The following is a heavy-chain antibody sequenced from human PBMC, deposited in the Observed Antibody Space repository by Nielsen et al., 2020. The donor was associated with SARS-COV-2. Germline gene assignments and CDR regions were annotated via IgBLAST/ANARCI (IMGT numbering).Heavy chain of an antibody. J-gene: IGHJ3*02. CDR3: AAMVRGVIDAFDI. D-gene: IGHD3-10*01. V-gene: IGHV1-3*01. CDR2: INAGNGNT. Sequence: ASVKVSCKASGYTFTSYAMHWVRQAPGQRLEWMGWINAGNGNTKYSQKFQGRVTITADESTSTAYMELSSLRSEDTAVYYCAAMVRGVIDAFDIWGQGTMVTVSS. CDR1: GYTFTSYA.